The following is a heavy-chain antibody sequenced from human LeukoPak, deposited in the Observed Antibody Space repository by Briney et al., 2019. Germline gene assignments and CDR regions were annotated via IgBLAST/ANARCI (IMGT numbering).Heavy chain of an antibody. CDR2: IIPIFGTA. Sequence: SVKVSCPASGGTFSSYAISWVRQAPGQGLEWMGGIIPIFGTANYAQKFQGRVTITADESTSTAYMELSSLRSEDTAVYYCARRSGYGDYQFDYWGQGTLVTVSS. CDR3: ARRSGYGDYQFDY. D-gene: IGHD4-17*01. J-gene: IGHJ4*02. CDR1: GGTFSSYA. V-gene: IGHV1-69*01.